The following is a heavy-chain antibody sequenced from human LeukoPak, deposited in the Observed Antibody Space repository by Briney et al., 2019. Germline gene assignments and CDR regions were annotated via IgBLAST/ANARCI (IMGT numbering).Heavy chain of an antibody. D-gene: IGHD3-10*01. CDR3: ARGGYYGSGNDFRFDP. V-gene: IGHV4-59*01. CDR1: GGSISSYY. CDR2: IYYSGSS. Sequence: SVTLSLTCAVSGGSISSYYWSWIRQPPGKGLEWIGYIYYSGSSNYKPSLESRVTISVDTSKNQFSLKLSSVTAADTAVYYCARGGYYGSGNDFRFDPWGQGTLVTVSS. J-gene: IGHJ5*02.